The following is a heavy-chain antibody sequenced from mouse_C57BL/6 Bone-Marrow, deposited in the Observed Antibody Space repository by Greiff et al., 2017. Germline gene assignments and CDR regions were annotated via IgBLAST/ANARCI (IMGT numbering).Heavy chain of an antibody. CDR3: ARDDYDDYAMDY. CDR1: GYTFTSYW. V-gene: IGHV1-64*01. D-gene: IGHD2-4*01. CDR2: IHPNSGST. J-gene: IGHJ4*01. Sequence: QVQLQQPGAELVKPGASVKLSCKASGYTFTSYWMHWVKQRPGQGLEWIGVIHPNSGSTNYNEKFKSKATLTVDKSSSPAYMQLSSLTSEDSAVYYCARDDYDDYAMDYWGQGTSVTVSS.